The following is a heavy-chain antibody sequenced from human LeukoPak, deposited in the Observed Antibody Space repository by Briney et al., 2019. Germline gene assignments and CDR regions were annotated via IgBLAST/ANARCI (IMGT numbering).Heavy chain of an antibody. CDR3: AKDRGTQVINWFDP. J-gene: IGHJ5*02. Sequence: GRSLRLSCAASGFTFSSYGMHWVRQAPGKGLEWVAVIWYDGSNKYYADSVKGRFTISRDNSKNTLYLQMNSLRAEDTAVYYCAKDRGTQVINWFDPWGQGTLVTVSS. V-gene: IGHV3-33*06. CDR2: IWYDGSNK. CDR1: GFTFSSYG. D-gene: IGHD3-10*01.